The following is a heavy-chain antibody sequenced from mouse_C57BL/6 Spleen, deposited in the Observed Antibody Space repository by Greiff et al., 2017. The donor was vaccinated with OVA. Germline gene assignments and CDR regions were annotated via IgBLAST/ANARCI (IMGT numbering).Heavy chain of an antibody. J-gene: IGHJ3*01. Sequence: VKLVESGAELVRPGASVTLSCKASGYTFTDYEMHWVKQTPVHGLEWIGAIDPETGGTAYNQKFKGKAILTADKSSSTAYMELRSLTSEDSAVYYCTRKSNYGDFFAYWGQGTLVTVSA. V-gene: IGHV1-15*01. CDR2: IDPETGGT. CDR1: GYTFTDYE. D-gene: IGHD2-5*01. CDR3: TRKSNYGDFFAY.